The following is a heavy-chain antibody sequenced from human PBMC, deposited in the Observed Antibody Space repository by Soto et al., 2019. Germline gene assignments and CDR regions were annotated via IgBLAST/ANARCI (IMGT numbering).Heavy chain of an antibody. CDR2: INADGTST. J-gene: IGHJ4*02. CDR3: VKVLARGVGVPRFYFDS. CDR1: GFTFSSSW. V-gene: IGHV3-74*01. D-gene: IGHD2-2*01. Sequence: SLRLSCAASGFTFSSSWMHWVRQVSGKGLEWVSRINADGTSTSYADSVKGRFTISRDNAKNTLYLHVNSLRAEDTAVYYCVKVLARGVGVPRFYFDSWGQGALVTVSS.